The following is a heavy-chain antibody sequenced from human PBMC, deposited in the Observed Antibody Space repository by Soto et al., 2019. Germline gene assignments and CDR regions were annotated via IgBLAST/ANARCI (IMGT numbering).Heavy chain of an antibody. J-gene: IGHJ5*02. Sequence: EVQLLESGGGLVQPGGSLRLSCVASGFSFSSYAMSWVRQAPGKGLEWVSGISGSGGSAFHADSVMGRFTVSRDNPNNALYMQMNSLRAADTAIYYCAKLGSYDLWIVTAIKFHGFEPWGRGTLVSFSS. CDR1: GFSFSSYA. V-gene: IGHV3-23*01. CDR2: ISGSGGSA. D-gene: IGHD3-3*01. CDR3: AKLGSYDLWIVTAIKFHGFEP.